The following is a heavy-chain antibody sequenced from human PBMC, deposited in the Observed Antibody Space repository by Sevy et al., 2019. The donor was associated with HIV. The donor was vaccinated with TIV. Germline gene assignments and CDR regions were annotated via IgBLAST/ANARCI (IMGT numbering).Heavy chain of an antibody. Sequence: GGSLRLSCAASGFIFDDYAMHWVRQAPGKGLEWVSGITWNSDTIGYADSVKGRFTISRDNAKNSLYLQMNSLRLEDSALYYCANDFVVVPATGSGYIDLWGRGTLVTVSS. CDR3: ANDFVVVPATGSGYIDL. CDR1: GFIFDDYA. D-gene: IGHD2-21*02. V-gene: IGHV3-9*01. CDR2: ITWNSDTI. J-gene: IGHJ2*01.